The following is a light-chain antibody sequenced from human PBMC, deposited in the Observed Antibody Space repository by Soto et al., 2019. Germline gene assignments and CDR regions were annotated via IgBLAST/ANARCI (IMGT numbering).Light chain of an antibody. Sequence: QSALTQPPSASGSPGQSVTISCTGTSSDVGDYNYVSWYQQQPGKAPKLLIYEVTKRPSGVPDRFSGSKSGNTASLTVSGLQAEDDADYYYSSYAGSDNPYVFGTGTQLTVL. CDR2: EVT. V-gene: IGLV2-8*01. J-gene: IGLJ1*01. CDR3: SSYAGSDNPYV. CDR1: SSDVGDYNY.